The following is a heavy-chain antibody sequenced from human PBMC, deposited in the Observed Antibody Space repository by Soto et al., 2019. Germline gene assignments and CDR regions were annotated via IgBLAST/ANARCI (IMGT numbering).Heavy chain of an antibody. D-gene: IGHD6-6*01. J-gene: IGHJ4*02. V-gene: IGHV4-59*01. Sequence: SETLSLTCTVSGGSISSYYWSWIRQPPGKGLEWIGYIYNSGSTSYNPSLKSRVTISVDMSKNQFSLKLSSVTAADTAVYYCARLYSSSSGKNFGYRGQGTLVTVAS. CDR2: IYNSGST. CDR1: GGSISSYY. CDR3: ARLYSSSSGKNFGY.